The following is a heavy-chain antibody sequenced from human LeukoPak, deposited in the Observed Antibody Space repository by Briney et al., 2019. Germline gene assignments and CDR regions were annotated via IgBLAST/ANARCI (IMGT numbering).Heavy chain of an antibody. CDR2: ISYDGSNK. D-gene: IGHD5-12*01. CDR1: GFTFSSYG. J-gene: IGHJ4*02. V-gene: IGHV3-30*18. CDR3: AKGSSIVATILGY. Sequence: GRSLRLSCAASGFTFSSYGMHWVRQAPGKGLEWVAVISYDGSNKYYADSVKGRFTISRDNSKNTLYLQMNSLRAEDTAVYYCAKGSSIVATILGYWGQGTPVTVSS.